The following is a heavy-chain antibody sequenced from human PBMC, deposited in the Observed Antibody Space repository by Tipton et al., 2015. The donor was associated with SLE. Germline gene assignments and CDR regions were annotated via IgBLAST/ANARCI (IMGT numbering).Heavy chain of an antibody. V-gene: IGHV1-69*05. Sequence: QSGAEVKKPGSSVKVSCKASGGIFSSYAFSWVRQAPGQGLEWMGGIIPTFGTTLYARKFQARVTITTDESTSTAYMDLSSLTSEDTAVYYCARDTYQLLDRGFEENNWFDPWGQGTQVTVSS. CDR3: ARDTYQLLDRGFEENNWFDP. CDR1: GGIFSSYA. D-gene: IGHD2-2*01. CDR2: IIPTFGTT. J-gene: IGHJ5*02.